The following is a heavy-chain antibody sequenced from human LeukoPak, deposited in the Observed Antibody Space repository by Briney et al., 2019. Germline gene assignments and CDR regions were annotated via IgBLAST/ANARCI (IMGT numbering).Heavy chain of an antibody. CDR3: ARISNYAFDY. CDR2: SSDGSGT. J-gene: IGHJ4*02. D-gene: IGHD4-11*01. V-gene: IGHV3-74*01. CDR1: EFTFRGYW. Sequence: PGGSLRLSCAASEFTFRGYWMDWVRQAPGKGLVWVSRSSDGSGTAYADSVKGRFTITRDNAKNTLYLQMNSLRAEDTAVYYCARISNYAFDYWGQGTLVTVSS.